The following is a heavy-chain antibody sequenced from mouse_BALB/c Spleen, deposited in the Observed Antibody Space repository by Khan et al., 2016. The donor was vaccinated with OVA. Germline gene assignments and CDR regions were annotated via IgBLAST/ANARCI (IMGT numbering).Heavy chain of an antibody. D-gene: IGHD1-3*01. J-gene: IGHJ3*01. CDR2: INPYNAVT. Sequence: VRLQQSGPELVKPGASMKISCKASGYSFTDYTMNWMKQSHGEILEWIGLINPYNAVTNYNQTFKGKATLTVDKSSNTAYMELLSLTSEDSAVYYCARSGYAGFAYGGQGTLVTVSA. CDR1: GYSFTDYT. CDR3: ARSGYAGFAY. V-gene: IGHV1-18*01.